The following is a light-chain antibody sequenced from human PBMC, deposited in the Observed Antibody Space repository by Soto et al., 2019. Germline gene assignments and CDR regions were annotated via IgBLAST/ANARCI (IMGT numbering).Light chain of an antibody. J-gene: IGLJ2*01. CDR2: EGS. CDR1: SSDVGSYHL. CDR3: CSYGGFSTFVI. V-gene: IGLV2-23*03. Sequence: QSALTQPASVSGSPGQSITISCTGTSSDVGSYHLVSWYQHHPAKAPKLIIYEGSKRPSGISSRFSGSRSGNTASLTISGLQAEDEADYHCCSYGGFSTFVIFGGGTQLTVL.